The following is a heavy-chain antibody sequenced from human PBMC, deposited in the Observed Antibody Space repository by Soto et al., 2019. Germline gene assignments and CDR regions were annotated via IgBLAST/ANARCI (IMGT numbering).Heavy chain of an antibody. D-gene: IGHD2-2*01. CDR1: GFTFSSYW. J-gene: IGHJ6*03. CDR3: AKGLGYCSTTSCSYYYYYMDV. Sequence: GGSLRLSCAASGFTFSSYWMHWVRQAPGKGLVWVSRINSDGSSTSYADSVKGRFTISRDNAKNTLYLQMNSLRAEDTAVYYCAKGLGYCSTTSCSYYYYYMDVWGKGTTVTVSS. CDR2: INSDGSST. V-gene: IGHV3-74*01.